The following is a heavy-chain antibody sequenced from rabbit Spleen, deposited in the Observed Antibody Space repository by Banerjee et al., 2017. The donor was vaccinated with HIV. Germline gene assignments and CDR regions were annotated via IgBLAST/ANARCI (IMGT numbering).Heavy chain of an antibody. CDR3: ARASNSDGRVYARGFGL. Sequence: QQQLEESGGDLVKPEGSLTLTCTASGFSFSSHLYMCWVRQAPGKGLEWIGYIDPVFGITYYANWVNGRFSISRENAQNTVFLQMTSLTAADTATYFCARASNSDGRVYARGFGLWGPGTLVTVS. CDR1: GFSFSSHLY. D-gene: IGHD6-1*01. CDR2: IDPVFGIT. J-gene: IGHJ4*01. V-gene: IGHV1S43*01.